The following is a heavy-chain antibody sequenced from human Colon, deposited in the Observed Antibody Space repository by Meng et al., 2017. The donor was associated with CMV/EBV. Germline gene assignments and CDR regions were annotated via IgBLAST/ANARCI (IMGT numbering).Heavy chain of an antibody. CDR3: ATVSSGYYLYFQH. CDR1: GYTFTGYY. D-gene: IGHD3-22*01. V-gene: IGHV1-2*02. CDR2: INPNSGGT. Sequence: VELGQSGAGVKKPGASVKVSCKASGYTFTGYYMHWVRQAPGQGLEWMGWINPNSGGTNYAQKFQGRVTMTRDTSISTAYMELSRLRSDDTAVYYCATVSSGYYLYFQHWGQGTLVTVSS. J-gene: IGHJ1*01.